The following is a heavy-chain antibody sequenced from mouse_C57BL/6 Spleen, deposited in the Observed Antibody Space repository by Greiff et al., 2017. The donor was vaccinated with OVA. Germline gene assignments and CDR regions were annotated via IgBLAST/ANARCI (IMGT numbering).Heavy chain of an antibody. D-gene: IGHD3-2*02. V-gene: IGHV1-81*01. CDR2: IYPRSGNT. Sequence: QVHVKQSGAELARPGASVKLSCKASGYTFTSYGISWVKQRTGQGLEWIGEIYPRSGNTYYNEKFKGKATLTADKSSSTAYMELRSLTSEDSAVYFCAREGTAQAAWFAYWGQGTLVTVSA. CDR1: GYTFTSYG. J-gene: IGHJ3*01. CDR3: AREGTAQAAWFAY.